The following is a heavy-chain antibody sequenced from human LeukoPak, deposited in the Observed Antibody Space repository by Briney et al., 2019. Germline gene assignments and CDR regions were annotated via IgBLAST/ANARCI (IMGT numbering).Heavy chain of an antibody. V-gene: IGHV4-59*01. CDR2: IYYSGST. J-gene: IGHJ6*02. D-gene: IGHD3-3*01. CDR3: ARSYYDFWSGYYTEGNYGMDV. Sequence: SETPSLTCTVSGGSISSYYWSWIRQPPGKGLEWIGYIYYSGSTNYNPSLKSRVTISVDTSKNQFSLKLSSVTAADTAVYYCARSYYDFWSGYYTEGNYGMDVWGQGTTVTVSS. CDR1: GGSISSYY.